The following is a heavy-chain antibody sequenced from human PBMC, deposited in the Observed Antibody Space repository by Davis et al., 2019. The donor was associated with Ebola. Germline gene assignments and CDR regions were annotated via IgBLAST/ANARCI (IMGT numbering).Heavy chain of an antibody. V-gene: IGHV3-23*01. CDR3: AKEMEVTKPYDN. CDR2: VSRKGDS. D-gene: IGHD2-21*02. Sequence: GESLKIPCATSGFTLKKYGMSWVRQAPGKGLEWVAAVSRKGDSYYADSVNGRFTVFRDISKDTLFLQMDSLRDDDTALYYCAKEMEVTKPYDNWGRGTLVTVSS. J-gene: IGHJ4*02. CDR1: GFTLKKYG.